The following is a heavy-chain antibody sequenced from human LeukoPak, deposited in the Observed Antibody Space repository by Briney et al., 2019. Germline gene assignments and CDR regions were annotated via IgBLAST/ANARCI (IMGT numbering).Heavy chain of an antibody. CDR1: GYSFTSYW. V-gene: IGHV5-51*01. CDR3: ARRLGVITMISFDAFDI. CDR2: IYPGDSDT. Sequence: ESLKISCKGSGYSFTSYWIGWVRQMPGKGLEWMGIIYPGDSDTRYSPSFQGQVTISADKSISTAYLQWSSLKASDTAMYYCARRLGVITMISFDAFDIWGQGTMVTVSS. J-gene: IGHJ3*02. D-gene: IGHD3-22*01.